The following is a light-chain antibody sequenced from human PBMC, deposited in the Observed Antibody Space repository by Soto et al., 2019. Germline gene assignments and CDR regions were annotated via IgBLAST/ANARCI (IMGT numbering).Light chain of an antibody. CDR3: QSYDTSLSSWV. CDR1: SSNIGAPYD. J-gene: IGLJ3*02. V-gene: IGLV1-40*01. CDR2: GNN. Sequence: QSVLTQPASVSGAPGQRVTISCTGSSSNIGAPYDVHWYQQVPGTAPKVLIYGNNNRPSGVPDRFSGSKSGTSASLAITGLQAEDEADYYCQSYDTSLSSWVFGGGTKVTVL.